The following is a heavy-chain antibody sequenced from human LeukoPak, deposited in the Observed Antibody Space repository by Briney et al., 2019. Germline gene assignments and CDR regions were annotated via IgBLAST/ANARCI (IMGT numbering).Heavy chain of an antibody. CDR2: IHPGDSGT. V-gene: IGHV5-51*01. J-gene: IGHJ4*02. Sequence: HGESLKISCKGSGYSFTNYWIGWVRQMPGKGLEWMGIIHPGDSGTRYSPSFQGQVTMSVDESITTAYLQWSSLRASDSAIYYCARGGTYRYGSSDYWGRGTLVTVSS. CDR3: ARGGTYRYGSSDY. CDR1: GYSFTNYW. D-gene: IGHD5-18*01.